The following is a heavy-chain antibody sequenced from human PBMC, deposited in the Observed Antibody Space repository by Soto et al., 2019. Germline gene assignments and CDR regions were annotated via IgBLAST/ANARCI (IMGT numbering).Heavy chain of an antibody. CDR1: GGSISSYY. CDR3: ARGTREGWFFDL. J-gene: IGHJ2*01. CDR2: IDHSGST. Sequence: RTSETLSLTCTVSGGSISSYYWSWIRQPPGKGLEWIGYIDHSGSTNYTPSLKSRVTISVDTSKNQFSLKLSSVTAADTAVYYCARGTREGWFFDLWGRGTPVTVSS. V-gene: IGHV4-59*08.